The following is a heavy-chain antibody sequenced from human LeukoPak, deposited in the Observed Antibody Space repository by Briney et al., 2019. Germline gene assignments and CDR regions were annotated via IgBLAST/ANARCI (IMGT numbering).Heavy chain of an antibody. CDR1: GGSISSYY. D-gene: IGHD1-26*01. Sequence: SETLSLTCTVSGGSISSYYWSWIRQPPGKGLEWIGYIYYSGSTNYNPSLKSRVTISVKTSKNQFSLKLRSVTAADTAVYYCARGWGGATEFDYWGQGTLVTVSS. CDR2: IYYSGST. V-gene: IGHV4-59*01. J-gene: IGHJ4*02. CDR3: ARGWGGATEFDY.